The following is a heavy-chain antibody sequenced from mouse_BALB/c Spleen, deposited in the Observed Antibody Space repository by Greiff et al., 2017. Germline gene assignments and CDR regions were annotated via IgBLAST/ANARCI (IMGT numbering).Heavy chain of an antibody. D-gene: IGHD1-1*01. V-gene: IGHV1-9*01. J-gene: IGHJ1*01. CDR3: ARRYYYGSRGPFDV. CDR2: ILPGSGST. CDR1: GYTFSSYW. Sequence: QVQLQQSGAELMKPGASVKISCKATGYTFSSYWIEWVKQRPGHGLEWIGEILPGSGSTNYNEKFKGKATFTADTSSNTAYMQLSSLTSEDSAVYYCARRYYYGSRGPFDVWGAGTTVTVSS.